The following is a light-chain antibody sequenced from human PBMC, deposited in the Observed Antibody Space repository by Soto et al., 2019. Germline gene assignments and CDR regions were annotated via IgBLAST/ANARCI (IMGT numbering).Light chain of an antibody. CDR1: QAISNS. CDR2: AAY. Sequence: DIQMTQSPSSLSASMGDRVAIFCRASQAISNSVAWYQQKPGKPPQLLIYAAYNLQSGVPSRFSGSGSGTDFTLTTSSLQPEDVAIYYCQTYNTARPTSGQGTRLEIK. CDR3: QTYNTARPT. V-gene: IGKV1-27*01. J-gene: IGKJ5*01.